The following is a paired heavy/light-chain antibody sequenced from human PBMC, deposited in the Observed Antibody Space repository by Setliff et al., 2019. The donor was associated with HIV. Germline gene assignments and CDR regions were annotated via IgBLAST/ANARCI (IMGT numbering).Heavy chain of an antibody. CDR1: GFTFSIYG. D-gene: IGHD5-12*01. J-gene: IGHJ6*03. Sequence: QVQLVESGGGVVQPGGSLRLSCAASGFTFSIYGMHWVRQAPGKGLEWVAFIRYDGSNKKYADSVKGRFTISRDNSKNTLYLQMNSLRPEDTAVYYCAESGYDTAGLFYYYYMDVWGKGTTVTVSS. CDR2: IRYDGSNK. CDR3: AESGYDTAGLFYYYYMDV. V-gene: IGHV3-30*02.
Light chain of an antibody. CDR3: QSYDSSLSGLYV. Sequence: QSVLTQPPSVSGAPGQRVTISCTGSSSNIGAAYDVHWYQQLPGTAPKLLIYGNNNRPSGVPDRFSGSKSGTSASLAITGLQAEDEADYYCQSYDSSLSGLYVFGTGTKVTVL. V-gene: IGLV1-40*01. CDR2: GNN. CDR1: SSNIGAAYD. J-gene: IGLJ1*01.